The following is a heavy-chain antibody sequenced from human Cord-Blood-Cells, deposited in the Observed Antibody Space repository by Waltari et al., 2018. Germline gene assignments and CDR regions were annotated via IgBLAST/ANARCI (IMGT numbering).Heavy chain of an antibody. J-gene: IGHJ4*02. CDR2: INPNSG. Sequence: QVQLVQSGAEVKNPGASVQVSCKPSGYTSTGYYMHWVRQAPGQGLEWMGWINPNSGDTSISTAYMELSRLRSDDTAVYYCASGGYSGYDYPDYWGQGTLVTVSS. CDR1: GYTSTGYY. CDR3: ASGGYSGYDYPDY. V-gene: IGHV1-2*02. D-gene: IGHD5-12*01.